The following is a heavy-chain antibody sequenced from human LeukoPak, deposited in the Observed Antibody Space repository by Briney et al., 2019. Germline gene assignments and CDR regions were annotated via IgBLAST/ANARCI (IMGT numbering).Heavy chain of an antibody. V-gene: IGHV3-7*01. J-gene: IGHJ4*02. Sequence: GGSLRLSCAASGFTFSNYWMTWVRQAPGKGLEWVANINQDGSEEYYVDSVKGRFTISRDNAKNSLYLQMNSLRAEDTAVYYCASLSNRRYFDYWGQGTLVTVSS. CDR3: ASLSNRRYFDY. CDR1: GFTFSNYW. CDR2: INQDGSEE.